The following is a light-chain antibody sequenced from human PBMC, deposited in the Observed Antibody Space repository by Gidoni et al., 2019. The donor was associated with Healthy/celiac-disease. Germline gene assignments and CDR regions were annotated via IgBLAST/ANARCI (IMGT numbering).Light chain of an antibody. V-gene: IGKV3-15*01. J-gene: IGKJ1*01. CDR2: GAS. CDR3: QQYNNWPRT. CDR1: QSVSSN. Sequence: EIVMTQSPATLSVSPGERATLSCRARQSVSSNLAWYQQKPGQAPRLLIYGASTRATGIPARFSGSGSGTEFTLTISSLQSEDFAVYYCQQYNNWPRTFGQXTKVEIK.